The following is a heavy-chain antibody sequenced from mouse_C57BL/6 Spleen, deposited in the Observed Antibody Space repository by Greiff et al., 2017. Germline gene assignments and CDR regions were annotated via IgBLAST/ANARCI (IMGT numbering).Heavy chain of an antibody. CDR2: INPYNGGT. Sequence: LKESGPVLVKPGASVKMSCKASGYTFTDYYMNWVKQSHGKSLEWIGVINPYNGGTSYNQKFKGKATLTVDKSSSTAYMELNSLTSEDSAVYYCARWGLRRYYFDYWGQGTTLTVSS. J-gene: IGHJ2*01. V-gene: IGHV1-19*01. CDR1: GYTFTDYY. CDR3: ARWGLRRYYFDY. D-gene: IGHD2-2*01.